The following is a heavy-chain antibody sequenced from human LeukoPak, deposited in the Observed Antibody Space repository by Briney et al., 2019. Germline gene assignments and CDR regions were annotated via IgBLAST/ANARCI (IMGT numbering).Heavy chain of an antibody. V-gene: IGHV1-2*02. J-gene: IGHJ3*02. CDR1: GYTFTGYY. Sequence: GASVRVSCKASGYTFTGYYMHWVRQAPGQGLEWMGWINPNSGGTNYAQKFQGRVTMTRDTSISTAYMELRSLRSDDTAVYYCARVVSYDSSGLDAFDIWGQGTMVTVSS. CDR2: INPNSGGT. D-gene: IGHD3-22*01. CDR3: ARVVSYDSSGLDAFDI.